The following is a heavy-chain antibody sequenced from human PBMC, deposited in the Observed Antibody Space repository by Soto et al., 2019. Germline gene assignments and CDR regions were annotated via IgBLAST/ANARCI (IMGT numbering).Heavy chain of an antibody. V-gene: IGHV3-23*01. D-gene: IGHD6-19*01. CDR2: ISGSGGTT. J-gene: IGHJ4*02. Sequence: GGSLRLSCAASGFTFSTYAMSWVRQAPWNGLEWVSAISGSGGTTYYADSVKGRFTISRDNSKNTLYLQMNSLRAEDTAVYYCAKEPAAQGSGWYADYGGQDTVVTVSS. CDR1: GFTFSTYA. CDR3: AKEPAAQGSGWYADY.